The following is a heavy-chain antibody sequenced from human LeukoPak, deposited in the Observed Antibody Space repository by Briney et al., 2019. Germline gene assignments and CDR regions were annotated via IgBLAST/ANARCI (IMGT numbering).Heavy chain of an antibody. V-gene: IGHV1-18*04. D-gene: IGHD2-15*01. CDR2: ISAYNGNT. CDR3: ARGYCSGGSCYSGGAFDI. Sequence: ASVKVSCKASGYTFTSYGISWVRQAPGQGLEWMGWISAYNGNTNYAQKLQGRVTMTTDTSTSTAYMELRSLRSDDTAVYYCARGYCSGGSCYSGGAFDIWGQGTMDTVSS. J-gene: IGHJ3*02. CDR1: GYTFTSYG.